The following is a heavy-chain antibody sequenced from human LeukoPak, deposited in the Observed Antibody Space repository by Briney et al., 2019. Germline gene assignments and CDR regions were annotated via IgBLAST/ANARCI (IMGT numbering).Heavy chain of an antibody. CDR3: ARDRIAAAVNTAFDY. CDR2: ISSSSSYI. J-gene: IGHJ4*02. D-gene: IGHD6-13*01. CDR1: GFTFSSYS. Sequence: GGSLRLSCAASGFTFSSYSMNWVRQAPGKGLEWVSSISSSSSYIYYADSVKGRFTISRDNAKNSLYLQMNSLRAEDTAVYYCARDRIAAAVNTAFDYWGQGTLVTVSS. V-gene: IGHV3-21*01.